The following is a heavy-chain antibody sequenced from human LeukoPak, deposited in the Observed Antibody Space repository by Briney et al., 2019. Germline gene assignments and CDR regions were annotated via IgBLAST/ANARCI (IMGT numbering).Heavy chain of an antibody. Sequence: GGSLRLSCAASGFTFSSYAMHWVRQAPGKGLEWVAVISYDGSNKYYADSVKGRFTISRDNAKNSLYLQMNSLRAEDTAVYYCARGRVGLLRSRPPDYWGQGTLVTVSS. D-gene: IGHD2-15*01. CDR2: ISYDGSNK. J-gene: IGHJ4*02. V-gene: IGHV3-30-3*01. CDR1: GFTFSSYA. CDR3: ARGRVGLLRSRPPDY.